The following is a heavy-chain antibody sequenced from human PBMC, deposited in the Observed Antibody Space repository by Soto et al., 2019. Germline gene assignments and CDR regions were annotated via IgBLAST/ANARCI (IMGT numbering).Heavy chain of an antibody. J-gene: IGHJ4*02. V-gene: IGHV3-30-3*01. CDR3: ARDRVYYYDNSGYYNFDY. D-gene: IGHD3-22*01. CDR1: GFIFSNYA. Sequence: QVHLVESGGGVVQPGRSLRVSCAASGFIFSNYAMHWVRQAPGKGLEWVAVVSYDVSNQFYAESVKGRFTISRDSSKTTLYLQMNNLREEDTAVYYCARDRVYYYDNSGYYNFDYWGQGTLVIVSS. CDR2: VSYDVSNQ.